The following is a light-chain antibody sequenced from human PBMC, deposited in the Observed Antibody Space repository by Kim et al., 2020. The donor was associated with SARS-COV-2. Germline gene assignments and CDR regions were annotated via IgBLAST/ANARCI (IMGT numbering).Light chain of an antibody. CDR2: DVS. Sequence: QSALTQSASVSGSPGQAITISCIGTSSDVGAYNYVSWYQQYPGKAPKLMIYDVSKRPSGVPDRFSGSKSGNTASLTISGLQAEDEADYYCSSYTTTTTVVFGGGTKLTVL. V-gene: IGLV2-14*01. CDR1: SSDVGAYNY. CDR3: SSYTTTTTVV. J-gene: IGLJ2*01.